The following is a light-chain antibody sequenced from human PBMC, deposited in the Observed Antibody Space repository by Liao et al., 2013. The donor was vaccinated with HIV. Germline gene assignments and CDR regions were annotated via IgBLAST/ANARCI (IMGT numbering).Light chain of an antibody. Sequence: SYELTQPPSVSVSPGQTASITCSGDKVGDKYACWYQQKPGQSPVLVIYQNTKRPSGIPERFSGSNSENTATLTISETQAMDEADYYCQAWDSSTGVVFGGGTKLTVL. J-gene: IGLJ2*01. V-gene: IGLV3-1*01. CDR2: QNT. CDR3: QAWDSSTGVV. CDR1: KVGDKY.